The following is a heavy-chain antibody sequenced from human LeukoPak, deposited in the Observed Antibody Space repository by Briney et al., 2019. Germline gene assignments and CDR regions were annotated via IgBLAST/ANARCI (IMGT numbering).Heavy chain of an antibody. CDR1: GGSISSYY. Sequence: PSETLSLTCTVSGGSISSYYWSWIRQPPGKGLEWIGYIYYSGSTNYNPSLKSRVTISVDTSKNQFSLKLSSVTAADTAVYYCAREKSYSSYHWFDPWAREPWSPSPQ. J-gene: IGHJ5*02. V-gene: IGHV4-59*01. CDR3: AREKSYSSYHWFDP. D-gene: IGHD6-19*01. CDR2: IYYSGST.